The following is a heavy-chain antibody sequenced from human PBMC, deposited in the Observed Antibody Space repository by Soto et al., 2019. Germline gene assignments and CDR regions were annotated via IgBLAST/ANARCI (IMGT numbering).Heavy chain of an antibody. Sequence: QVQLVESGGGVVQPGRSLRLSCAASGFTFSSYGMHWVRQAPGKGLEWVAVRWYDGSNKYYADSVKGRFTISRDNSKNTLYLQMNSLIAEDTAVYYCAGNHGDNDFWGQGTLVTVSS. CDR2: RWYDGSNK. CDR3: AGNHGDNDF. J-gene: IGHJ4*02. D-gene: IGHD4-17*01. V-gene: IGHV3-33*01. CDR1: GFTFSSYG.